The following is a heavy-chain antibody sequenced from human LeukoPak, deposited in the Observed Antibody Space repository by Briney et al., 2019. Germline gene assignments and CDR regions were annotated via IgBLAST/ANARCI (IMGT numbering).Heavy chain of an antibody. V-gene: IGHV3-74*01. CDR1: GFTFSSYW. D-gene: IGHD3-3*01. Sequence: GGSLRLSCAASGFTFSSYWMHWVRQAPGKGLVWVSRINSDGSSTSYADSVKGRFTISRDNAKNTLYLQMNSLRAEDTAVYYCARAEVTYYDFWSGYLYYYYYMDVWGKGTTVTVSS. J-gene: IGHJ6*03. CDR2: INSDGSST. CDR3: ARAEVTYYDFWSGYLYYYYYMDV.